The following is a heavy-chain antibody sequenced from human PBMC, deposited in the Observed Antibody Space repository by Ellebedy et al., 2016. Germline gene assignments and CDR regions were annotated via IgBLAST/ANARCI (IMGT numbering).Heavy chain of an antibody. V-gene: IGHV4-59*08. D-gene: IGHD6-19*01. CDR2: INYSGST. J-gene: IGHJ4*02. CDR1: GGSISSYY. CDR3: ARHVGGSRGWYLP. Sequence: SETLSLTCTVSGGSISSYYWSWIRQPPGKRLEWIGYINYSGSTNYNPSLTSRVTISVDTSKNQFSLKLSSVTAADTAVYYCARHVGGSRGWYLPWGQGTLVTVSS.